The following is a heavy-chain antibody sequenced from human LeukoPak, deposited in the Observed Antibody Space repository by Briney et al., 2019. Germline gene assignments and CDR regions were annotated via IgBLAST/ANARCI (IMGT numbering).Heavy chain of an antibody. CDR2: IYYSGST. J-gene: IGHJ5*02. CDR1: GGSISSSSYY. D-gene: IGHD1-26*01. V-gene: IGHV4-39*07. Sequence: ASETLSLTCTVSGGSISSSSYYWGWIRQPPGKGLELIGSIYYSGSTYYNPSLKSRVTISVDTSKNQFSLKLSSVTAADTAVYYCARSKYEARTPGFDPWGQGTLVTVSS. CDR3: ARSKYEARTPGFDP.